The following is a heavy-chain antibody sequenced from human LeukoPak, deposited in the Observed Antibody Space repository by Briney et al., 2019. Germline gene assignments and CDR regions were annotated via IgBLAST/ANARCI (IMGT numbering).Heavy chain of an antibody. CDR3: ARDGITGTDDY. V-gene: IGHV3-21*01. Sequence: GSLRLSCAASGFTFSSYAMSWVRQAPGKGLEWVSSISSSSSYIYYADSVKGRFTISRDNAKSSLYLQMNSLRAEDTAVYYCARDGITGTDDYWGQGTLVTVSS. CDR2: ISSSSSYI. CDR1: GFTFSSYA. D-gene: IGHD1-7*01. J-gene: IGHJ4*02.